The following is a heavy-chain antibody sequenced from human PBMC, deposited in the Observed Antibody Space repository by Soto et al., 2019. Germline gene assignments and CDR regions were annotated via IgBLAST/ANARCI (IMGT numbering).Heavy chain of an antibody. CDR3: AHRRPDYYGSGSYYSPWWLDP. J-gene: IGHJ5*02. V-gene: IGHV2-5*01. D-gene: IGHD3-10*01. Sequence: QITLKESGPTLVKATQTLTLTCTFSGFSLSTSGVGVGWIRQPPGKALEWLALIYWNDNKLYSPSLKNRLTITKDTSRNQVVFTMTNMDPVDTATYYCAHRRPDYYGSGSYYSPWWLDPLGQGTLVTVSS. CDR1: GFSLSTSGVG. CDR2: IYWNDNK.